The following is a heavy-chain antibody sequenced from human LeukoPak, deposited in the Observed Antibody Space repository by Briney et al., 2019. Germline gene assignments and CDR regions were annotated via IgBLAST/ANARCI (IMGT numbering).Heavy chain of an antibody. CDR2: ISSSSSYI. Sequence: GGPLTLSCAASGFTFSSYSMNGVRQAPGKGLEWVSSISSSSSYIYYADSVKGRFTISRDNAKNSLYLQMNSLRAEDTAVYYCARVQLVHGYYGMDVWGQGTTVTVSS. CDR1: GFTFSSYS. J-gene: IGHJ6*02. CDR3: ARVQLVHGYYGMDV. V-gene: IGHV3-21*01.